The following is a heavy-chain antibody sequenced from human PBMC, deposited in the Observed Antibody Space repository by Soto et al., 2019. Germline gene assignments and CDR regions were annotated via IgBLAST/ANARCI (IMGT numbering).Heavy chain of an antibody. CDR1: GFTFSSCA. Sequence: PGGSLRLSCAASGFTFSSCAMGWVRQAPGKGLEWVSDIIDSGGSTYYADSVKGPFTISRDNSKSRLYLQMNSLRAEDTAVYYCAKDARPDGYWDFDYWGQGTLVTVSS. D-gene: IGHD2-21*01. CDR3: AKDARPDGYWDFDY. J-gene: IGHJ4*02. CDR2: IIDSGGST. V-gene: IGHV3-23*01.